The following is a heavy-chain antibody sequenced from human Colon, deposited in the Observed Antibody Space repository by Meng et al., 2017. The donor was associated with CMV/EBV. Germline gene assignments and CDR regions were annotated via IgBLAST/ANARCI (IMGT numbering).Heavy chain of an antibody. D-gene: IGHD2-2*02. J-gene: IGHJ4*02. Sequence: YTFTSDGISWVRQATGQGLEWMGWISAYNGNTNYAQKLQGRVTMTTDTSTSTAYMELRSLRSDDTAVYYCARDQGIVVVPAAIERFDYWGQGTLVTVSS. CDR3: ARDQGIVVVPAAIERFDY. CDR2: ISAYNGNT. V-gene: IGHV1-18*01. CDR1: YTFTSDG.